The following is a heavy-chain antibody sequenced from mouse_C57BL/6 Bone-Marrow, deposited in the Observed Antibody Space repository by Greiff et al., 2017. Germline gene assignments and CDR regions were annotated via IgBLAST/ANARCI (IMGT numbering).Heavy chain of an antibody. CDR2: INPYNGGT. Sequence: EVQLQQSGPVLVKPGASVKMSCKASGYTFTDYYMNWVKQSHGKSLEWIGVINPYNGGTSYNQKFKGKATLTVDKSSSTAYMELNSLTSEDSAVYYCARGGYRAMDYWGQGTSGTVSS. V-gene: IGHV1-19*01. CDR1: GYTFTDYY. D-gene: IGHD2-14*01. CDR3: ARGGYRAMDY. J-gene: IGHJ4*01.